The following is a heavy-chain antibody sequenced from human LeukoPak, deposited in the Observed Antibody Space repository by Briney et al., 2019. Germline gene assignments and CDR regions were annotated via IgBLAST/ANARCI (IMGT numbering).Heavy chain of an antibody. D-gene: IGHD4-11*01. V-gene: IGHV4-59*12. Sequence: SETLSLTCTVSGGSISSYYWSWIRQPPGKGLEWIGYIYYSGSTYYNPSLKSRVTISVDTSKNQFSLKLSSVTAADTAVYYCARVWETTVTSPYFDYWGQGTLVTVSS. CDR3: ARVWETTVTSPYFDY. J-gene: IGHJ4*02. CDR1: GGSISSYY. CDR2: IYYSGST.